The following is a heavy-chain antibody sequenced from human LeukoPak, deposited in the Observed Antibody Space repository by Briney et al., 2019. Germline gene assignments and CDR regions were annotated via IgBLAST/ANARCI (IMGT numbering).Heavy chain of an antibody. V-gene: IGHV1-69*01. CDR1: GGTLSRYS. D-gene: IGHD3-22*01. CDR3: VGPDYYESSGYRPHEKYFQQ. CDR2: IIPMFVTT. Sequence: GSSVKVPCKASGGTLSRYSISWVRQAPGQGLEWLGGIIPMFVTTNYAQRFQGRVTITADESTSTVYMELSSLRSEDTAVYYCVGPDYYESSGYRPHEKYFQQWGQGTLSPSPQ. J-gene: IGHJ1*01.